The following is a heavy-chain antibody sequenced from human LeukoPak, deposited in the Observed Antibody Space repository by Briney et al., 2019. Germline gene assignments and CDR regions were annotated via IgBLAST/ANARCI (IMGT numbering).Heavy chain of an antibody. CDR1: GFTFSSYS. CDR3: ARDARIQLGPAAVADPDAFDI. Sequence: GGSLRLSCAASGFTFSSYSMNWVRQAPGKGLEWVSSISSSSSYIYYADSVKGRFTISRDNAKNSLYLQMNSLRAEDTAVYYCARDARIQLGPAAVADPDAFDIWGQGTMVTVSS. CDR2: ISSSSSYI. D-gene: IGHD5-18*01. J-gene: IGHJ3*02. V-gene: IGHV3-21*01.